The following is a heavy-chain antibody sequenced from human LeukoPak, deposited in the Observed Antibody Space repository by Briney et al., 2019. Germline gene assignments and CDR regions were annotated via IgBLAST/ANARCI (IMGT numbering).Heavy chain of an antibody. CDR3: ASRDKGYYYGMDV. Sequence: GGSLRLSCAASGFTVNRHYMSWVRQAPGKGLEWVSIIYSGGSIYYADSVEGRFTISRDDSKNTVYLQMNSLRAEDTAVYYCASRDKGYYYGMDVWGQGTTVTVSS. J-gene: IGHJ6*02. V-gene: IGHV3-66*01. CDR2: IYSGGSI. CDR1: GFTVNRHY. D-gene: IGHD5-24*01.